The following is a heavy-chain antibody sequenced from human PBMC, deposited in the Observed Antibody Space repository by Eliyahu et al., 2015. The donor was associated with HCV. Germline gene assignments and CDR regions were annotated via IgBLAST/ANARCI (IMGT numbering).Heavy chain of an antibody. CDR1: GFTFSSYA. V-gene: IGHV3-23*01. CDR3: ARNYDFWSGSFDY. D-gene: IGHD3-3*01. Sequence: EVQLLESGGGLVQPGGSLRLSCAASGFTFSSYAMSWVRQAPGKGLEWVSAISGSGGSTYYADSVKGRFTISRDNSKNTLYLQMNSLRAEDTAVYYCARNYDFWSGSFDYWGQGTLVTVSS. CDR2: ISGSGGST. J-gene: IGHJ4*02.